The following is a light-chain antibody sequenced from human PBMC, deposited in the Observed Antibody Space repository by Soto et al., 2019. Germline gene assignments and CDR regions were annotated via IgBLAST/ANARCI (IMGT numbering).Light chain of an antibody. CDR2: DAS. J-gene: IGKJ5*01. CDR3: QQSSNWPRVT. V-gene: IGKV3-11*01. Sequence: EIVLTQSPATLSLSPGERATLSCRASQSVSSYVAWYQQKPGQAPRLLIYDASNRATGIPARFSGSGSGTDFTLTISSLEPEDFEVYYCQQSSNWPRVTFGQGKRLEIK. CDR1: QSVSSY.